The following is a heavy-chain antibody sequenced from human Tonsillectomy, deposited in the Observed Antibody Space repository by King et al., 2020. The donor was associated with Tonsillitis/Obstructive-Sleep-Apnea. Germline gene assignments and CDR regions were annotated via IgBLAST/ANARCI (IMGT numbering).Heavy chain of an antibody. Sequence: VQLVESGGGLVQPGRSLRLSCAASGFTFGDYPMSWVRQAPGKGLEWVGFIRSKAYGGTTEYAASVKGRITISRDDSKSIAYLQMNSLKTEDTAVYYCRMGGFRGYYGMDVWGQGTTVTVSS. CDR1: GFTFGDYP. D-gene: IGHD3-16*01. V-gene: IGHV3-49*04. CDR2: IRSKAYGGTT. CDR3: RMGGFRGYYGMDV. J-gene: IGHJ6*02.